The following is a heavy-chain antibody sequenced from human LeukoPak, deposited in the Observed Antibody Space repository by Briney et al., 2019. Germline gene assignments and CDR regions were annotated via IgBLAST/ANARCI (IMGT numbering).Heavy chain of an antibody. CDR1: GGSCSGYY. CDR2: INHSGST. Sequence: PSETLSLTCAVYGGSCSGYYWSWIRQPPGKGLEWIGEINHSGSTNYNPSLKSRVTISVDTSKNQFSLKLSSVTAADTAVYYCARSYCSSTTCYIVAFDIWGQGTMVTVSS. V-gene: IGHV4-34*01. CDR3: ARSYCSSTTCYIVAFDI. J-gene: IGHJ3*02. D-gene: IGHD2-2*01.